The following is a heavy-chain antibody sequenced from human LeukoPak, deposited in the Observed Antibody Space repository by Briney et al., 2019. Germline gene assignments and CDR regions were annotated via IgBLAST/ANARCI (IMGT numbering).Heavy chain of an antibody. CDR3: ARDGDLYGSGSYFKAYYFDY. J-gene: IGHJ4*02. CDR2: IYTSGNT. V-gene: IGHV4-4*07. CDR1: GGSISNYY. D-gene: IGHD3-10*01. Sequence: SETLSLTCTVSGGSISNYYWSWLRQPAGKGLEWIGRIYTSGNTDYNPSLKSRVTMSVDTSKNQFSLKLSSVTAADTAVYYCARDGDLYGSGSYFKAYYFDYWGQGTLVTVSS.